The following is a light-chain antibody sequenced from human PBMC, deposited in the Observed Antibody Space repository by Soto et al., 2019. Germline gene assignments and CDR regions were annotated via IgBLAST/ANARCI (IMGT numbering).Light chain of an antibody. J-gene: IGKJ3*01. Sequence: EIVLTQSPGTLSLSPGERATLSCRASQSVSSINLAWYQQKPGQAPRLRIYGASSRATGIPDRFSGSGSGPDFTLTISRLEPEDFAVYYCQQYGSSPFTFGPGTKVDIK. V-gene: IGKV3-20*01. CDR3: QQYGSSPFT. CDR1: QSVSSIN. CDR2: GAS.